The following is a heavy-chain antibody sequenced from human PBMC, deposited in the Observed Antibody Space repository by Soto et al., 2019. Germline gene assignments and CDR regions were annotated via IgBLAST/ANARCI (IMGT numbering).Heavy chain of an antibody. V-gene: IGHV4-31*03. J-gene: IGHJ4*02. D-gene: IGHD2-15*01. CDR1: GGSVLNGGYY. Sequence: QVQLQESGPGLLRPSQTLSLTCTVSGGSVLNGGYYWTWIRQHPGKGLEWIGKIFFSGGTHYNPALKSRLVISIDTSNNQFSLNLSSVTAADTAIYYCARVNYGGMLDYWGQGTLVTVSS. CDR3: ARVNYGGMLDY. CDR2: IFFSGGT.